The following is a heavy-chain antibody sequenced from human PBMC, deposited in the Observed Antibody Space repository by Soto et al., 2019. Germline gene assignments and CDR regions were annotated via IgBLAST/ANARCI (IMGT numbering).Heavy chain of an antibody. V-gene: IGHV3-23*01. D-gene: IGHD1-1*01. CDR3: ARVIRGPLGIFDF. J-gene: IGHJ4*02. CDR2: ISVSADRT. Sequence: GGSLRLSCAASGFPLNSHDMGWVRQTPGKGLEWVSSISVSADRTYYADSVKGRFTISRDNSKNTLFLQLYSLRAEDTALYYCARVIRGPLGIFDFWGQET. CDR1: GFPLNSHD.